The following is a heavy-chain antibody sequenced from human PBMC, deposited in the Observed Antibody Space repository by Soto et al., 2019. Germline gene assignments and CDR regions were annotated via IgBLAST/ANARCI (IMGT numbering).Heavy chain of an antibody. CDR3: ARAATGSYHSAY. D-gene: IGHD3-10*01. J-gene: IGHJ4*02. V-gene: IGHV1-18*04. Sequence: QVQLVQSGPEVKNPGASVRVSCVASGYAFTSYGVNWVRQAPGQGLEWMGWIAPHSGRTTYLPKFQGRVTMTADVSTNTAYIELRSRKSDDTGTYFCARAATGSYHSAYWGQGTVVTVSS. CDR2: IAPHSGRT. CDR1: GYAFTSYG.